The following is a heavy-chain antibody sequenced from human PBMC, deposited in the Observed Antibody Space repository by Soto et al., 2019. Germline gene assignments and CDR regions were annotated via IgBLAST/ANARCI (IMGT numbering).Heavy chain of an antibody. CDR2: ITWNSGTI. V-gene: IGHV3-9*01. J-gene: IGHJ4*02. Sequence: EVRLVESGGGLVQPGRSLRLSCAASGFTFDDYAMHWVRHAPGKGLEWVSGITWNSGTIDYADSVKGRFTISRDNAKNSLHLQMNRLRAEDTALYYCAKDTVYGSGTYYLLSDWGQGTLVTVSS. CDR1: GFTFDDYA. CDR3: AKDTVYGSGTYYLLSD. D-gene: IGHD3-10*01.